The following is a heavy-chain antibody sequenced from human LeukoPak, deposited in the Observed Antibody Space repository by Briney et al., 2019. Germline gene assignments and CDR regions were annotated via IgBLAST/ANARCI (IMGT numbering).Heavy chain of an antibody. CDR1: GFTVSSNY. D-gene: IGHD2-2*01. CDR2: IYSGGST. J-gene: IGHJ3*02. CDR3: TKMQGFCTGSRCYPRTFDI. Sequence: PGGSLRLSCAASGFTVSSNYMSWVRQAPGKGLEWVSVIYSGGSTYYSDSVKGRFTISRDNSKNTVYLHINSLRAEDTAVYYCTKMQGFCTGSRCYPRTFDIWGQGTMVSVSS. V-gene: IGHV3-53*01.